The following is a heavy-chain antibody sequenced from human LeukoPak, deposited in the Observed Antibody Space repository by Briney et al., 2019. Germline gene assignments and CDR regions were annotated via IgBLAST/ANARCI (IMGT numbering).Heavy chain of an antibody. V-gene: IGHV4-61*02. CDR2: IYTSGST. CDR1: GGSISSGGYY. J-gene: IGHJ4*02. CDR3: ARGTHSGSYLGY. Sequence: PSEILSLTCTVSGGSISSGGYYWSWIRQPPGKGLEWIGRIYTSGSTNYNPSLKSRVTISVDTSKNQFSLKLSSVTAADTAVYYCARGTHSGSYLGYWGQGTLVTVSS. D-gene: IGHD1-26*01.